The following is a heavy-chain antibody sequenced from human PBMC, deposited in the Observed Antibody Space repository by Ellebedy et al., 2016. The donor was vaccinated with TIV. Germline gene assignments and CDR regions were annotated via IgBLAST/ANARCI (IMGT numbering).Heavy chain of an antibody. CDR1: GFTFSSYS. Sequence: GGSLRLSXAASGFTFSSYSMNWVRQAPGKGLEWVSSISSSSSYIYYADSVKGRFTISRDNAKNSLYLQMNSLRAEDTAVYYCARGGVLRYFDWLLDYWGQGTLVTVSS. J-gene: IGHJ4*02. CDR2: ISSSSSYI. D-gene: IGHD3-9*01. CDR3: ARGGVLRYFDWLLDY. V-gene: IGHV3-21*01.